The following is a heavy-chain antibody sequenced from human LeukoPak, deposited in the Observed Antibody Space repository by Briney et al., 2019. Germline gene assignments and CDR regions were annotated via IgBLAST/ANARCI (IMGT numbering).Heavy chain of an antibody. V-gene: IGHV3-48*03. CDR1: GFTFSSYE. J-gene: IGHJ4*02. CDR3: AREEGGNYFDA. CDR2: IGSSGTTI. Sequence: GGSLRLSCAASGFTFSSYEMNWVRQAHGKGLEWVSYIGSSGTTIYYADSVKGRFTISRDNAKNSLYLQMNSLRAEDTAVYYCAREEGGNYFDAWGQGTLVTVSS. D-gene: IGHD1-26*01.